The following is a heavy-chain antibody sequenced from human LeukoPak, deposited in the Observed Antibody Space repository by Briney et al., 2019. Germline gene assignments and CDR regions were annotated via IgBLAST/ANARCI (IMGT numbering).Heavy chain of an antibody. D-gene: IGHD6-19*01. V-gene: IGHV3-74*01. CDR3: ARDPGGYSSGGELDV. J-gene: IGHJ6*04. CDR2: ISNDASST. Sequence: GGSLRLSCAASGFTFSNYWMHWVRQAPGKGLVWVSRISNDASSTTYADSVKGRFTISRDNTKNTLYLQMNSLRAEDMAVYYCARDPGGYSSGGELDVWGKGTTVTVSS. CDR1: GFTFSNYW.